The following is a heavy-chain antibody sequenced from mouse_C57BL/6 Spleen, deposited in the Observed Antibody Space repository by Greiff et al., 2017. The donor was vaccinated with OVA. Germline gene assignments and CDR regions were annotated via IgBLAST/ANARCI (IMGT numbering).Heavy chain of an antibody. V-gene: IGHV1-80*01. J-gene: IGHJ4*01. D-gene: IGHD1-1*01. CDR1: GYAFSSYW. Sequence: QVQLQQSGAELVKPGASVKISCKASGYAFSSYWMNWVKQRPGKGLEWIGQIYPGDGDTNYNGKFKGKATLTADKSSSTAYMQLSSLTSEDSAVYFCARRDYGSSPGYYAMDYWGQGTSVTVSS. CDR3: ARRDYGSSPGYYAMDY. CDR2: IYPGDGDT.